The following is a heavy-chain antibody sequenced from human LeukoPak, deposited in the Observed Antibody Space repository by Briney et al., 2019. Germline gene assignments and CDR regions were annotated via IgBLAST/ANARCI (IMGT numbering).Heavy chain of an antibody. CDR1: GYTFTGYY. D-gene: IGHD3-10*01. Sequence: ASVKVSCKASGYTFTGYYMHWVRQAPGQGLEWMGWINPNSGGTNYAQKFQGRVTVTRDTSISTAYMELSRLRSDDTAVYYCARADSTYYYGSGSPSDPWGQGTLVTVSS. V-gene: IGHV1-2*02. CDR2: INPNSGGT. J-gene: IGHJ5*02. CDR3: ARADSTYYYGSGSPSDP.